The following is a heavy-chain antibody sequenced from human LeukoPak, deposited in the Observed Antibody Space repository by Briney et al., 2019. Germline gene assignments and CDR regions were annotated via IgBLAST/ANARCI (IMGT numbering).Heavy chain of an antibody. J-gene: IGHJ4*02. CDR3: ARQDGAYGSGSYFHY. V-gene: IGHV5-51*01. CDR2: YYPGDSNT. Sequence: GESLKISCKGSGYTFTNYWIGWWRRMPGKGLEWMGIYYPGDSNTRYSPSFQGQVTISADKSISPAYLQWTSLKASDTAMYYCARQDGAYGSGSYFHYWGQGTLVTVSS. CDR1: GYTFTNYW. D-gene: IGHD3-10*01.